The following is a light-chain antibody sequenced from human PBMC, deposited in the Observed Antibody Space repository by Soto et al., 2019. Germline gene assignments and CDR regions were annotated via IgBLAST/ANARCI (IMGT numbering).Light chain of an antibody. CDR3: QHYNSYSEA. Sequence: DIQMTQSPSPLFGSLGDEFPTTCGPSRIFIGWLAWYQQKPGKAPKLLIYKASTLKSGVPSRFSGSGSGTEFTLTISSLQPDDFATYYCQHYNSYSEAFGQGTKVELK. J-gene: IGKJ1*01. CDR2: KAS. CDR1: RIFIGW. V-gene: IGKV1-5*03.